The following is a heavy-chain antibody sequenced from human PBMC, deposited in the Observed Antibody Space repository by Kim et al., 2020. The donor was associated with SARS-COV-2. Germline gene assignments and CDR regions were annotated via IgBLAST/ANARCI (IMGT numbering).Heavy chain of an antibody. CDR3: ATDLGVVEMATIFDY. CDR1: GYTLTELS. Sequence: ASVKVSCKVSGYTLTELSMHWVRQAPGKGLEWMGGFDPEDGETIYAQKFQGRVTMTEDTSTDTAYMELSSLRSEDTAVYYCATDLGVVEMATIFDYWGQGTLVTVSS. CDR2: FDPEDGET. J-gene: IGHJ4*02. V-gene: IGHV1-24*01. D-gene: IGHD2-2*01.